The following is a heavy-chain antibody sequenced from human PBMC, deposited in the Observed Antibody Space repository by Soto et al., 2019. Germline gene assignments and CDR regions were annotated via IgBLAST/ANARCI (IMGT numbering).Heavy chain of an antibody. Sequence: GASVKVSCKASGYTFTGYYMHWVRQAPGQGLEWMGWINPNSGGTNYAQKFQGRVTITADESTSTAYMELSSLRSEDTAVYYCASIAQDTAMDTYYYYGMDVWGQGTTVTVSS. J-gene: IGHJ6*02. V-gene: IGHV1-2*02. CDR3: ASIAQDTAMDTYYYYGMDV. D-gene: IGHD5-18*01. CDR2: INPNSGGT. CDR1: GYTFTGYY.